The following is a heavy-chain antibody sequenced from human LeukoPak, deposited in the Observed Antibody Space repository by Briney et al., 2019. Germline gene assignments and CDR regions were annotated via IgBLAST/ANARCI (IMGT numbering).Heavy chain of an antibody. V-gene: IGHV1-8*01. D-gene: IGHD6-13*01. CDR3: ARGGSSSSYYNNYGMDV. J-gene: IGHJ6*02. Sequence: ASVTVSCKASGYSLTSFDINWVRQRYGQGLEWMGWMNPKRGKTAYAPTFQGRLTITRDTPIDTAFMELSTLRPDDTAVYYCARGGSSSSYYNNYGMDVWGQGTTITVSS. CDR2: MNPKRGKT. CDR1: GYSLTSFD.